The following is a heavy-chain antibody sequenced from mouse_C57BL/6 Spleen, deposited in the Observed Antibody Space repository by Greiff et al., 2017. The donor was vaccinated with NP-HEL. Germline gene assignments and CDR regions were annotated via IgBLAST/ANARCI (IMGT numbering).Heavy chain of an antibody. CDR2: ISSGGSYT. CDR3: ASRYDYDGYFDV. Sequence: EVHLVESGGDLVKPGGSLKLSCAASGFTFSSYGMSWVRQTPDKRLEWVATISSGGSYTYYPDSVKGRFTISRDNAKNTLYLQMSSLKSEDTAMYYCASRYDYDGYFDVWGTGTTVTVSS. V-gene: IGHV5-6*01. CDR1: GFTFSSYG. D-gene: IGHD2-4*01. J-gene: IGHJ1*03.